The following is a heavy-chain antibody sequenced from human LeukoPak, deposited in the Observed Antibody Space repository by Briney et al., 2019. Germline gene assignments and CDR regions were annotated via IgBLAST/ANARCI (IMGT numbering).Heavy chain of an antibody. CDR2: VSGTGGRT. V-gene: IGHV3-23*01. Sequence: GGSLRLSCAASGFTFSTYAMSWVRQAPGKGLEWVSVVSGTGGRTYYADSVKGRFTISRDNSKNTLYLQMNSLRAEDTALYYCVKASCRSPQYNWFDAWGQGTLVTVSS. CDR1: GFTFSTYA. J-gene: IGHJ5*02. CDR3: VKASCRSPQYNWFDA. D-gene: IGHD6-19*01.